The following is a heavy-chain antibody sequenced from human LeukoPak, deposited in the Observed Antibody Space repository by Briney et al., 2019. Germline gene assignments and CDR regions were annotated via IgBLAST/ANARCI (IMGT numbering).Heavy chain of an antibody. CDR3: ARDGVDTAMVMRTTFDY. J-gene: IGHJ4*02. CDR2: INPSGGST. D-gene: IGHD5-18*01. CDR1: GYTFTSYY. Sequence: ASVKVSCKASGYTFTSYYMHWVRQAPGQGLEWMGMINPSGGSTTYAQKFQGRVTMTRDTSTSTVYMELSSLRSEDTAVYYCARDGVDTAMVMRTTFDYWGQGTLVTVSS. V-gene: IGHV1-46*01.